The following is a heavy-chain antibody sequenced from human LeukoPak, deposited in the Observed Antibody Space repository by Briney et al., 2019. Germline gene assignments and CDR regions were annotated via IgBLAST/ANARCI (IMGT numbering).Heavy chain of an antibody. CDR3: ARANGSGSYSKNWFDP. CDR2: IYYSGST. D-gene: IGHD3-10*01. Sequence: SETLSLTCTVSGGSISSSSYYWGWIRQPPGKGLEWIGSIYYSGSTYYNPSLKSRVTISVDTSKNQFSLKLSSVTAADTAVYYCARANGSGSYSKNWFDPWGQGTLVTVSS. V-gene: IGHV4-39*07. CDR1: GGSISSSSYY. J-gene: IGHJ5*02.